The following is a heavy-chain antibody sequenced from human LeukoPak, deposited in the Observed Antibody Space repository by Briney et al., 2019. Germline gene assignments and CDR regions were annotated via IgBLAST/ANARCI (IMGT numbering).Heavy chain of an antibody. Sequence: PSETLSLTCSVSGASISTYHWNWIRKSPGKGLEWIAYMQSTGVSKYNPSLKSRVTMVVDMSRSQVVLNLSSVTAADTAVYYCAREKRHSYGRYFEHWGQGILVTVSS. V-gene: IGHV4-59*01. CDR2: MQSTGVS. CDR1: GASISTYH. CDR3: AREKRHSYGRYFEH. J-gene: IGHJ4*02. D-gene: IGHD5-18*01.